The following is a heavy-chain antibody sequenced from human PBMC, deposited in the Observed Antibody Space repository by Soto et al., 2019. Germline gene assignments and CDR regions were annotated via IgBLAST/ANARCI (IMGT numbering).Heavy chain of an antibody. CDR2: ISSSSSTI. J-gene: IGHJ4*02. CDR1: GFTFSSYS. CDR3: ATDGTAVAVPFDY. V-gene: IGHV3-48*01. Sequence: GGSLRLSCAASGFTFSSYSMNWVRQAPGKGLEWVSYISSSSSTIYYADSVKGRFTISRDNAKNSLYLQMNSLRAEDTAVYYCATDGTAVAVPFDYWGQGTLVTVSS. D-gene: IGHD6-19*01.